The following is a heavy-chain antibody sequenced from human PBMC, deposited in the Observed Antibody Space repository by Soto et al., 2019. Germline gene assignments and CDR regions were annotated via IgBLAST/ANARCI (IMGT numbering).Heavy chain of an antibody. V-gene: IGHV4-59*01. D-gene: IGHD4-17*01. J-gene: IGHJ6*03. CDR2: IYYSGST. Sequence: PSETLSLTCTVSGGSISSYYWSWVRQPPGKGLEWIGYIYYSGSTNYNPSLKSRVTISVDTSKNQFSLKLSSVTAADTAVYYCARRRDDYGDYRGYYYYYMDVWGKGTTVTVSS. CDR3: ARRRDDYGDYRGYYYYYMDV. CDR1: GGSISSYY.